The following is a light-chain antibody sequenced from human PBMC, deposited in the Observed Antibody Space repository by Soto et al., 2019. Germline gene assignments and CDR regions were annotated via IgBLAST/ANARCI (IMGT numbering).Light chain of an antibody. V-gene: IGLV4-69*01. J-gene: IGLJ3*02. CDR1: SGHSSYA. CDR3: QTWGTGFWV. CDR2: LNSDGSH. Sequence: QLVLTQSPSASASLGASVKLTCTLSSGHSSYAIAWHQQQPEKGPRYLMKLNSDGSHSKGDGIPDRFSGSSSGAERYRTISILQSEDEADYYCQTWGTGFWVFGGGTKLTVL.